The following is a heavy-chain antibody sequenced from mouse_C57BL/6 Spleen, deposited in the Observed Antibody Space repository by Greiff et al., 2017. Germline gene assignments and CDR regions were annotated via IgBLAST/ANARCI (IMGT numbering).Heavy chain of an antibody. V-gene: IGHV1-4*01. D-gene: IGHD4-1*01. CDR1: GYTFTSYT. Sequence: VQLQQSGAELARPGASVKMSCKASGYTFTSYTMHWVKQRPGQGLEWIGYINPSSGYTKYNQKFKDKATLTADKSSSTAYMQLSSLTSEDSAVYYCARSRTGRSYFDYWGQGTTLTVSS. J-gene: IGHJ2*01. CDR3: ARSRTGRSYFDY. CDR2: INPSSGYT.